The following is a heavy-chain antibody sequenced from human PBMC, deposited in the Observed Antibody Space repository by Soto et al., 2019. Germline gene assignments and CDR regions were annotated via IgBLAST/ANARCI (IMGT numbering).Heavy chain of an antibody. CDR3: ARETSSLRGVDY. V-gene: IGHV4-59*01. D-gene: IGHD2-15*01. Sequence: SETLSLTCTVSGGSISSYYWSWIRQPPGKGLEWIGYIYYSGSTNYTPSLKSRVTISVDTSKNQFSLKLSSVTAADTAVYYCARETSSLRGVDYWGQGTLVTVSS. CDR2: IYYSGST. J-gene: IGHJ4*02. CDR1: GGSISSYY.